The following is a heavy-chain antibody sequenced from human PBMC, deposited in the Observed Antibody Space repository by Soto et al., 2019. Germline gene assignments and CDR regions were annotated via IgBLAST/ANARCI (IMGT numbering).Heavy chain of an antibody. CDR1: GYTFTGYY. CDR3: ARGILEWLSHTQDYGMDV. Sequence: ASVKVSCKASGYTFTGYYMHWVRQAPGQGLEWMGWINPNSGGTNYAQKFQGWVTMTRDTSISTAYMELSRLRSDDTAVYDCARGILEWLSHTQDYGMDVWGQGTTVTVSS. CDR2: INPNSGGT. J-gene: IGHJ6*02. V-gene: IGHV1-2*04. D-gene: IGHD3-3*01.